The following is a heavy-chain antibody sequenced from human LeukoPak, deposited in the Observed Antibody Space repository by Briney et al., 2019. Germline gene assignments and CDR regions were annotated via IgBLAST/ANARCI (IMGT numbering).Heavy chain of an antibody. J-gene: IGHJ5*02. CDR1: GFDLNTYE. CDR3: ARGDPHADL. V-gene: IGHV3-48*03. CDR2: ITISGHTK. Sequence: GGSLRLSCAASGFDLNTYEMNWVRQAPGKGLEWIADITISGHTKNYADSVKGRFTISRDNAGTSLYLQMNSLRVEDTGVYYCARGDPHADLWCQGTLVTVSS.